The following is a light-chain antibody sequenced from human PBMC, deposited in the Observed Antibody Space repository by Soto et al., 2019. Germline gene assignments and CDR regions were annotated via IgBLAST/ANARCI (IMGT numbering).Light chain of an antibody. CDR2: DAS. J-gene: IGKJ1*01. Sequence: DIQMTQSPSTLSASVGDRVTITCRASQSISSWLAWYQQKPGKAPKFLIYDASSLESGVPSRFSGSGSGTDFTLTISSLQPEDFATYYCQQSYSTLWTFGQGTKVDIK. CDR1: QSISSW. CDR3: QQSYSTLWT. V-gene: IGKV1-5*01.